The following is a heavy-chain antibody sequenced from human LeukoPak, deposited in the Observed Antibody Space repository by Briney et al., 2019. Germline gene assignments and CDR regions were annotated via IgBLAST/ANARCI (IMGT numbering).Heavy chain of an antibody. V-gene: IGHV3-23*01. J-gene: IGHJ4*02. CDR3: ANRFSYGPNEYFDY. CDR2: ISASGGST. D-gene: IGHD5-18*01. CDR1: GFTFGAYT. Sequence: GGSLRLSCAASGFTFGAYTINWVRQAPGKGLEWVSTISASGGSTYYADSVKGRFTISGDNSKNTLYLQMNSLRAEDTAVYYCANRFSYGPNEYFDYWGQGTLVTVSS.